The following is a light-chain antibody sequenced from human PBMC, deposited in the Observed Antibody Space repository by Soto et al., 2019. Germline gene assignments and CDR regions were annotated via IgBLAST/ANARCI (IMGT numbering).Light chain of an antibody. Sequence: QSVLTQPPSASGTPGQRVTISCSGSSSNIGSNYVSCYQQLPGTAPKLLFFRNNQRPSGVPDRFSGSKSGTSASLAISGLRSEDEADYYCAAWDDSLSDVVFGGGTKLTVL. V-gene: IGLV1-47*01. CDR2: RNN. J-gene: IGLJ2*01. CDR1: SSNIGSNY. CDR3: AAWDDSLSDVV.